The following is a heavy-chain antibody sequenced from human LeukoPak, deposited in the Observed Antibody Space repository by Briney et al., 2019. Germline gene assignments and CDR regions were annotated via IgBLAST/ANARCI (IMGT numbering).Heavy chain of an antibody. J-gene: IGHJ4*02. V-gene: IGHV1-69*13. CDR1: GCTFSSYA. CDR3: ARGGEEDTAMVYFDY. Sequence: SVKVSFKASGCTFSSYAISWVRQAPGQGLGWMGGSIPIFGTANYSQKFQGRVTITADESTSTAYMELSSLRSEDTAVYYCARGGEEDTAMVYFDYWGQGTLVTVSS. CDR2: SIPIFGTA. D-gene: IGHD5-18*01.